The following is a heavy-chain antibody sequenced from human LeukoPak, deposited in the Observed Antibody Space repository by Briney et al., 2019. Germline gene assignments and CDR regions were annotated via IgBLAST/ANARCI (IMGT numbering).Heavy chain of an antibody. CDR3: ERRPLGIRYYFDY. CDR2: MNPNSGNT. J-gene: IGHJ4*02. V-gene: IGHV1-8*03. CDR1: GYTFTSYD. Sequence: ASVKVSCKASGYTFTSYDINWVRQATGQGLEWMGWMNPNSGNTGYAQKFQGRVTITRNTSISTAYMELSRLRSEDTAVYYCERRPLGIRYYFDYWGQGTLVTVSS. D-gene: IGHD6-13*01.